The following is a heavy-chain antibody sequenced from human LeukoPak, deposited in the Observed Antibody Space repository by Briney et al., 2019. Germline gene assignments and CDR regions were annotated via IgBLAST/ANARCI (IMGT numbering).Heavy chain of an antibody. V-gene: IGHV5-51*01. CDR2: ISPVDSDT. CDR3: ARSTRIGGTITYDY. J-gene: IGHJ4*02. CDR1: GSTFTTYW. Sequence: GESLKISCKDSGSTFTTYWINWVRPMPGKGLEWIGIISPVDSDTRYSPSFQGQVTISADKSITTAYLQWTSLKASDTAIYYCARSTRIGGTITYDYWDQGTPVTVSS. D-gene: IGHD3-16*01.